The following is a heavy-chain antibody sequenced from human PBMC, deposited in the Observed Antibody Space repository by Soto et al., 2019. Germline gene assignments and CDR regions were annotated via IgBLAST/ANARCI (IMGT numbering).Heavy chain of an antibody. CDR2: INHSGST. J-gene: IGHJ3*02. CDR1: GGSFSGYY. CDR3: ASSTLGGLI. D-gene: IGHD2-15*01. V-gene: IGHV4-34*09. Sequence: SETLSLTCAVYGGSFSGYYWTWIRQPPGKGLEWIGEINHSGSTNYNPSLKSRVTISVDTSKNQFSLTLSSVTAADTAMYYCASSTLGGLIWGQGTMVTVSS.